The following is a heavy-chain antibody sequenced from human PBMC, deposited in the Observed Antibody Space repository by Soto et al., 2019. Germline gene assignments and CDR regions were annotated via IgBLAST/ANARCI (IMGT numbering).Heavy chain of an antibody. Sequence: QVQLVESGGGVVQPGRSLRLSCAASGFTFSSYAMHWVRQAPGKGLEWVAVISYDGSNKYYADSVKGRFTISRDNSKNTLYLQMYSLRAEDTAVYYCAREDDFAPGGMDVWGQGTTVTVSS. J-gene: IGHJ6*02. CDR1: GFTFSSYA. V-gene: IGHV3-30-3*01. CDR3: AREDDFAPGGMDV. D-gene: IGHD2-21*02. CDR2: ISYDGSNK.